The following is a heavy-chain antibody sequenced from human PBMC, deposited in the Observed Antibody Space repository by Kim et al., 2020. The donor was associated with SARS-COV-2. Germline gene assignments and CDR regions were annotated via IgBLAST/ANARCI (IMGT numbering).Heavy chain of an antibody. Sequence: SETLSLTCAVYGGSFSGYYWSWIRQPPGKGLEWIGEINHSGSTNYNPSLKSRVTISVDTSKNQFSLKLSSETAADTAVYYCARGRRYYYGSGSYYPRWGQGTLVTVSS. CDR2: INHSGST. D-gene: IGHD3-10*01. J-gene: IGHJ4*02. CDR3: ARGRRYYYGSGSYYPR. V-gene: IGHV4-34*01. CDR1: GGSFSGYY.